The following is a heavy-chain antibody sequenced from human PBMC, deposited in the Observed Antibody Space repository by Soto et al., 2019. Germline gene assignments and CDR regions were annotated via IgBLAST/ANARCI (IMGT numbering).Heavy chain of an antibody. Sequence: PSETLSRTCTVTGGAISGYYWTWIRQSDGEGLEWIGRIYSSGSTNYNPYLKSRVTISLDTSMNYFSLRLSSVTAADTAVYYCARAQRFSDWFDPWGQGTLVPV. CDR1: GGAISGYY. D-gene: IGHD3-3*01. J-gene: IGHJ5*02. CDR3: ARAQRFSDWFDP. V-gene: IGHV4-4*07. CDR2: IYSSGST.